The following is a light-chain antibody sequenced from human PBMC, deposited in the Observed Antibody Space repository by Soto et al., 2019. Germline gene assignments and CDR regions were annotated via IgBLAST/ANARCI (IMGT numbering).Light chain of an antibody. Sequence: QSVLTQPPSVSGSHGQSVTISCTETSSDVGSYNRVSWYQQPPGTAPKLMIYEVSNRPSGVPDRFSGSKSGNTASLTISGLQPEDEADYYCNSYTSSSTYVFGTGTKVTVL. V-gene: IGLV2-18*02. CDR3: NSYTSSSTYV. J-gene: IGLJ1*01. CDR1: SSDVGSYNR. CDR2: EVS.